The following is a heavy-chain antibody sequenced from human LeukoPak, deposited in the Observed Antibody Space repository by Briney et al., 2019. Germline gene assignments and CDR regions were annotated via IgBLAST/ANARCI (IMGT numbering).Heavy chain of an antibody. CDR2: IYPGDSDT. Sequence: GESLKISFKGSGYSFTSYWIGWVRQMPGKGLEWMGIIYPGDSDTRYSPSFQGQVTISADKSISTAYLQWSSLKASDTAMYYCARPHYYDSSGYSPPGSWGQGTLVTVSS. CDR1: GYSFTSYW. D-gene: IGHD3-22*01. CDR3: ARPHYYDSSGYSPPGS. V-gene: IGHV5-51*01. J-gene: IGHJ4*02.